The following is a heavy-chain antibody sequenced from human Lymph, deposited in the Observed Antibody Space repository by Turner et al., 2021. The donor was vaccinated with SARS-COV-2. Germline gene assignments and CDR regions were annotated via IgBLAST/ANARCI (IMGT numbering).Heavy chain of an antibody. CDR1: GYTLTELT. J-gene: IGHJ4*02. V-gene: IGHV1-24*01. Sequence: QVQLVQSGAEVTKPGSSVTVSCKVSGYTLTELTIHWVRKAPGKGLEWMGGFDPEDGETIYAQKFQGRVTMTEDTSTDTAYMELSSLRSEDTAVYYCATLKSNWKILTGRYYFDFWGQGTLVTVSS. CDR2: FDPEDGET. CDR3: ATLKSNWKILTGRYYFDF. D-gene: IGHD1-1*01.